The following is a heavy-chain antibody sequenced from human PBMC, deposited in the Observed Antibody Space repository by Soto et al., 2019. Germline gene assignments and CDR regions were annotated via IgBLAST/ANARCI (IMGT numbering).Heavy chain of an antibody. CDR1: GFTFSNYS. D-gene: IGHD3-3*01. CDR2: IRSNEGST. Sequence: GSLRLSCSAPGFTFSNYSMHWVRPAPGKGLEYVSAIRSNEGSTYYADSVKGRFTISRDNSKNTLYLQMSSLRAEDTAVYYCVKGMTDFWSGYYDNWFDPWGQGTLVTVSS. J-gene: IGHJ5*02. CDR3: VKGMTDFWSGYYDNWFDP. V-gene: IGHV3-64D*06.